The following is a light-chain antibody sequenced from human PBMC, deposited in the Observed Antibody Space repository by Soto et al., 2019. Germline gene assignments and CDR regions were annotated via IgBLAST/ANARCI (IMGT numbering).Light chain of an antibody. V-gene: IGLV2-11*01. Sequence: QSALTQPRSVSGSPGQSVTLSCTGTSSDVGGYHYVSWYQHHPGKAPKIIIYDVNKRPSGVPDRFSGSKSGNTASLTISWLQTEDEADYYCCSYAGSYTLVFGGGTKLTVL. CDR3: CSYAGSYTLV. J-gene: IGLJ2*01. CDR1: SSDVGGYHY. CDR2: DVN.